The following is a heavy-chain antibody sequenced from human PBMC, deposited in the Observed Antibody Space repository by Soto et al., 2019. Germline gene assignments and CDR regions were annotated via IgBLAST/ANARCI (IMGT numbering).Heavy chain of an antibody. J-gene: IGHJ4*02. CDR3: GDSWLHTSS. Sequence: PGGSLRLSCAVSGFTFGNYWMHGVLQASVKGLVWVSRVSPDGRTATYADSVKGRFTISRDNAKSTLYLQMNSLRAEDTAVYYCGDSWLHTSSWGRRNLVTVSS. CDR1: GFTFGNYW. CDR2: VSPDGRTA. V-gene: IGHV3-74*01. D-gene: IGHD5-12*01.